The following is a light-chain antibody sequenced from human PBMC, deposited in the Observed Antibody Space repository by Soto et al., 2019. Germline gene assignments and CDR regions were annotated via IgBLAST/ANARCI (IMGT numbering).Light chain of an antibody. CDR2: DAS. J-gene: IGKJ1*01. Sequence: EIVMTQSPATLSVSPGARATLSCRASHRVSSYLAWYQQRPGQAPRLLIYDASTRATGIPARFSGSGSGTDFTLTITSLEPEDFAVYYCQQRSNWPPTFGQGTKVDI. CDR1: HRVSSY. V-gene: IGKV3-11*01. CDR3: QQRSNWPPT.